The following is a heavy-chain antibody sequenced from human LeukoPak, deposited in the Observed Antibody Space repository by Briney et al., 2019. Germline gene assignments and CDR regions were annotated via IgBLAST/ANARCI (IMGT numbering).Heavy chain of an antibody. CDR3: ARGQGDGYLDY. Sequence: SETLSLTCAVYGGSISHYYWSWIRQSPGKGLECIGEINHSGSTNYNPSLKSRVTISVDTSKNQFSLKLSSVTAADTAVYYCARGQGDGYLDYWGQGTLVTVSS. CDR2: INHSGST. V-gene: IGHV4-34*01. D-gene: IGHD5-24*01. J-gene: IGHJ4*02. CDR1: GGSISHYY.